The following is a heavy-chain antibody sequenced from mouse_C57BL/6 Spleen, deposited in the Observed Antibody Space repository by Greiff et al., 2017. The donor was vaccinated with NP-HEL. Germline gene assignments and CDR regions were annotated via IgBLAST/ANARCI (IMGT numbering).Heavy chain of an antibody. CDR2: IDPEDGET. Sequence: EVKVVESGAELVKPGASVKLSCTASGFNIKDYYMHWVKQRTEQGLEWIGRIDPEDGETKYAPKFQGKATITADTSSNTAYLQLSSLTSEDTAVYYCAMNYYGSSPFAYWGQGTLVTVSA. CDR3: AMNYYGSSPFAY. D-gene: IGHD1-1*01. CDR1: GFNIKDYY. V-gene: IGHV14-2*01. J-gene: IGHJ3*01.